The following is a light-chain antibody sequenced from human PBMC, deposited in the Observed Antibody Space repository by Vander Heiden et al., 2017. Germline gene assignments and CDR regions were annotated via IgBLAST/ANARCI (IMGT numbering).Light chain of an antibody. CDR1: SSNIGNNY. V-gene: IGLV1-51*01. J-gene: IGLJ3*02. Sequence: QSVLTQPPSVSAAPGKKVTISCSGRSSNIGNNYISWYQHLPGTAPKLLIYDSNKRPSGIPDRFIGSKSGTSATLGITGLQTGDEADYYCATWDDSLSAVVFGGGTKLTVL. CDR3: ATWDDSLSAVV. CDR2: DSN.